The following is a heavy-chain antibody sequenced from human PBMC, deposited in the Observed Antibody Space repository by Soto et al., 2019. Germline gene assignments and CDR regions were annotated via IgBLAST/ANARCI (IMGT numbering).Heavy chain of an antibody. CDR1: GYTFTSYG. Sequence: ASVKVSCKASGYTFTSYGISWVRQAPGQGLEWMGWISAYNGNTNYAQKLQGRVTMTTDTSTSTAYMELRSLRSDDTAVYYCARATFYDFGGGPYYYYGMDVWGKGTTVTVSS. CDR2: ISAYNGNT. V-gene: IGHV1-18*01. J-gene: IGHJ6*04. CDR3: ARATFYDFGGGPYYYYGMDV. D-gene: IGHD3-3*01.